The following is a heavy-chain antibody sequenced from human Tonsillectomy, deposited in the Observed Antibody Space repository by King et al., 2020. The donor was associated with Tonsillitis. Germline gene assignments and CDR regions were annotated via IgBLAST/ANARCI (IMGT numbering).Heavy chain of an antibody. CDR3: AKDRGGWNFFYY. D-gene: IGHD6-19*01. Sequence: VQLVESGGGVVQPGGSLRLSCAASGFTFSYYGMHWVRQAPGKGLEWGAFIPYDGSDKYYADSVKGRFTISRDNSKNTLYLQMNSLRAEDTALYYCAKDRGGWNFFYYWGQGTLVTVSS. J-gene: IGHJ4*02. CDR1: GFTFSYYG. CDR2: IPYDGSDK. V-gene: IGHV3-30*02.